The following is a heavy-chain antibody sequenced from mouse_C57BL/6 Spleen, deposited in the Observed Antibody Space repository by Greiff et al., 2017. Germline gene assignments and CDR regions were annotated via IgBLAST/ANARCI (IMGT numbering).Heavy chain of an antibody. CDR2: IDPETGGT. Sequence: ESGAELVRPGASVTLSCKASGYTFTDYEMHWVKQTPVHGLEWIGAIDPETGGTAYNQKFKGKAILTADKSTSTAYMELRSLTSEDSAVYYCTRGGNWFAYWGQGTLVTVSA. V-gene: IGHV1-15*01. J-gene: IGHJ3*01. CDR3: TRGGNWFAY. CDR1: GYTFTDYE.